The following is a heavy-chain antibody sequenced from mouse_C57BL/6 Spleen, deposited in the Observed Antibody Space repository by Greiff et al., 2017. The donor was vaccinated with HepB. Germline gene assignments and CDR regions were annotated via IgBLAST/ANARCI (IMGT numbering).Heavy chain of an antibody. CDR1: GYAFSSYW. J-gene: IGHJ2*01. CDR2: IYPGDGDT. Sequence: QVQLQQSGAELVKPGASVKISCKASGYAFSSYWMNWVKQRPGKGLEWIGQIYPGDGDTNYNGKFKGKATLTADKSSSTAYMQLSSLTSEDSAVYFCARRTTVVASPYYFDYWGQGTTLTVSS. D-gene: IGHD1-1*01. CDR3: ARRTTVVASPYYFDY. V-gene: IGHV1-80*01.